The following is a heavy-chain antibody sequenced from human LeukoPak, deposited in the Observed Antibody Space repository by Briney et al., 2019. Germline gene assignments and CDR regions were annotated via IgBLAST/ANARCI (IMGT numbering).Heavy chain of an antibody. J-gene: IGHJ2*01. CDR2: IIPIFGTA. CDR1: GGTFSSYA. D-gene: IGHD3-22*01. CDR3: ARHDYYDSSGQINWYFDL. V-gene: IGHV1-69*13. Sequence: ASVKVSCKASGGTFSSYAISWVRQAPGQGLEWMGGIIPIFGTANYAQKFQGRVTITADESTSTAYMELSSLRSEDMAVYYCARHDYYDSSGQINWYFDLWGRGTLVTVSS.